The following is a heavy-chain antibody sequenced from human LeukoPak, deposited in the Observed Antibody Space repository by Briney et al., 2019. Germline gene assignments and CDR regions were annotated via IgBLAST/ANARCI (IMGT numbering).Heavy chain of an antibody. CDR2: ISSSSSYI. J-gene: IGHJ4*02. CDR3: ARASLYYHSESKRIAARRGNFDY. V-gene: IGHV3-21*01. Sequence: PGGSLRLSCAASGFTFSSYSMNWVRQVPGKGLEWVSSISSSSSYIYYADSVKGRFTISRDNAKNSLYLQMNSLRAEDTAVYYCARASLYYHSESKRIAARRGNFDYWGQGTLVTVSS. CDR1: GFTFSSYS. D-gene: IGHD6-6*01.